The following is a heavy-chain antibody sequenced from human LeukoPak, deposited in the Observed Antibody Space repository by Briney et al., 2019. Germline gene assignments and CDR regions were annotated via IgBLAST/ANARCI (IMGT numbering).Heavy chain of an antibody. D-gene: IGHD4-11*01. V-gene: IGHV4-59*11. J-gene: IGHJ5*02. CDR3: AREVTLNWFDP. Sequence: PSETLSLTCTVSGGSISSHYWSWLRQPPGKGLEWIGYIYYSGSTNYNPSLKSRVTISVDTSKNQFSLKLSSVTAADTAVYYCAREVTLNWFDPWGQGTLVTVSS. CDR1: GGSISSHY. CDR2: IYYSGST.